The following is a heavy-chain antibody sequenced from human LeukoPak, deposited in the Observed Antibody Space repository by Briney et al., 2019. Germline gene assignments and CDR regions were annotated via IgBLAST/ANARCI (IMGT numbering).Heavy chain of an antibody. CDR1: GYSISSGYY. CDR2: IYHSGST. V-gene: IGHV4-38-2*01. J-gene: IGHJ4*02. CDR3: ARHSVPAAIDY. D-gene: IGHD2-2*01. Sequence: SETLSLTCAVSGYSISSGYYWGWIRQPPGKGLEWIGSIYHSGSTYYNPSLKSRVTISVDTSKNQFSLKLSSVTAADTAVYYCARHSVPAAIDYWGQETLVTVSS.